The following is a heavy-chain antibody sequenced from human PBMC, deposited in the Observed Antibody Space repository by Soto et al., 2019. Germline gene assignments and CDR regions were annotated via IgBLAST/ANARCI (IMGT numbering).Heavy chain of an antibody. D-gene: IGHD1-26*01. Sequence: QVQLQQRGAGLLKPSETLSLTCAVLGGSFSDYYWTWIRQPPGKGLEWIGEINHSGFTSYNPSLKSRLTLLVDTSTKEFSLTLNSVTAADTAAYPCVRGRAFMSRVAFDVWGQGTMVTVSS. CDR2: INHSGFT. CDR3: VRGRAFMSRVAFDV. V-gene: IGHV4-34*02. CDR1: GGSFSDYY. J-gene: IGHJ3*01.